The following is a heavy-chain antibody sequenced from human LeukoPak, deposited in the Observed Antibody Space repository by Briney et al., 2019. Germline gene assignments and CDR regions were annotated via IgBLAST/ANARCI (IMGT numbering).Heavy chain of an antibody. Sequence: KPAETLSLTCPGSGGSISSYQWSGIRQPPGKGLEWIGNSYYSGSANYNPSLKRRVTISVDTSKNQFSLKLSPVTAADTAVYYCARVGVDYSGNIIKYFFDYWGQGTLVTVSS. D-gene: IGHD4-23*01. CDR2: SYYSGSA. CDR3: ARVGVDYSGNIIKYFFDY. V-gene: IGHV4-59*01. J-gene: IGHJ4*02. CDR1: GGSISSYQ.